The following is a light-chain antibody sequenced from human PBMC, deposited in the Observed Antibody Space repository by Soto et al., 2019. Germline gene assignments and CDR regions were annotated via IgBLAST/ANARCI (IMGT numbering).Light chain of an antibody. V-gene: IGKV3-20*01. J-gene: IGKJ3*01. CDR1: QTVSNNY. Sequence: EIVLTQSPDTLSLSPGERATLSCRASQTVSNNYLAWYQQKPGQAPRLLIYAASTRATGVPDRFSGTGSGTDFALTISRLETDDSAVYYCQQYGGSPFTFGPGTKWIS. CDR3: QQYGGSPFT. CDR2: AAS.